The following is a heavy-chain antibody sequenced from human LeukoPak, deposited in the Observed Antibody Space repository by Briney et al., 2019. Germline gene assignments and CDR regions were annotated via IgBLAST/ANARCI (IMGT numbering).Heavy chain of an antibody. CDR3: ARDKGWSADF. CDR1: GFTFSSYA. CDR2: ISGSGGST. J-gene: IGHJ4*02. D-gene: IGHD2-15*01. V-gene: IGHV3-23*01. Sequence: RGSLRLSCAASGFTFSSYAMSWVRQAPGQGLEWVSAISGSGGSTYYADSVKGRFTISRDNSKNTLYLQMNSLRAEDTAVYYCARDKGWSADFWGQGTLVTVSS.